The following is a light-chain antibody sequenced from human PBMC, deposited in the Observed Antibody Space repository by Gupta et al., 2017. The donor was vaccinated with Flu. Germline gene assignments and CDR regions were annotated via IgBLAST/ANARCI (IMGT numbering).Light chain of an antibody. CDR3: VLYMSSAIQV. Sequence: QTVVTLELSPPLSPRGTVTLTCGLSSGSVSSGSYPSSYQQTPGQAPRTLIYNTNTRSSGVPDRFPGSILGNKAALTITGAQADDESDYYCVLYMSSAIQVFGGGTKLTVL. CDR2: NTN. CDR1: SGSVSSGSY. J-gene: IGLJ2*01. V-gene: IGLV8-61*01.